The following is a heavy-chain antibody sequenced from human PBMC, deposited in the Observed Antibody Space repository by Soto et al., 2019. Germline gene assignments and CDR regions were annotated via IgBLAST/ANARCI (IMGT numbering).Heavy chain of an antibody. V-gene: IGHV1-69*13. Sequence: SVKVSCKASGGTFSSYAISWVRQAPGQGLEWMGGIIPIFGTANYAQKFQGRVTITADESTSTAYMELSSLRSEDTAVYYCAGEGYGGNSGGGAFDIWGQGTMVTVSS. CDR1: GGTFSSYA. CDR3: AGEGYGGNSGGGAFDI. D-gene: IGHD4-17*01. CDR2: IIPIFGTA. J-gene: IGHJ3*02.